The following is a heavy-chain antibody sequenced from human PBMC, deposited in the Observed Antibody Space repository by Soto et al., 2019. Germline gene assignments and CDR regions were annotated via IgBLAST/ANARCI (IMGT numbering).Heavy chain of an antibody. Sequence: QVQLVESGGGVVQPGRSLRLSCAASGFTFSSYGMHWVRQAPGKGLEWVAVISYDGSNKYYADSVKGRFTISRDNSKNTLYLQMNSLRAEDTAVYYCAKDQGSGWYYFDYWGQGTLVTVSS. CDR2: ISYDGSNK. CDR1: GFTFSSYG. V-gene: IGHV3-30*18. D-gene: IGHD6-19*01. CDR3: AKDQGSGWYYFDY. J-gene: IGHJ4*02.